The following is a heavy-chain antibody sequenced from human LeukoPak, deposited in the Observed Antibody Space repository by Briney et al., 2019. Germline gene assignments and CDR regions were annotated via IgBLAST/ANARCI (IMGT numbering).Heavy chain of an antibody. CDR1: GGSISSYY. CDR3: ARAHFWSGYTIDY. D-gene: IGHD3-3*02. CDR2: IYYTGST. J-gene: IGHJ4*02. Sequence: SSETLSLTCTDSGGSISSYYWSWIRQPPGKGLEWIGSIYYTGSTNYNPSLKSRVTISVDTSKNQFSLKLGSVTAADTAVYYCARAHFWSGYTIDYWGQGTPVTVS. V-gene: IGHV4-59*01.